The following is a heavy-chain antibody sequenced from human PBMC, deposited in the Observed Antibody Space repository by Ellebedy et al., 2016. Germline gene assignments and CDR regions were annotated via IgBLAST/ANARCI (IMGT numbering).Heavy chain of an antibody. V-gene: IGHV1-69*04. J-gene: IGHJ6*02. CDR1: GGTFSSYA. CDR2: IIPILGIA. D-gene: IGHD1-26*01. Sequence: ASVKVSCKASGGTFSSYAISWVRQAPGQGLEWMGRIIPILGIANYAQKFQGRVTMTTDTSTSTAYMELRSLRSDDTAVYYCARIEPGIVGATFYYYGMDVWGQGTTVTVSS. CDR3: ARIEPGIVGATFYYYGMDV.